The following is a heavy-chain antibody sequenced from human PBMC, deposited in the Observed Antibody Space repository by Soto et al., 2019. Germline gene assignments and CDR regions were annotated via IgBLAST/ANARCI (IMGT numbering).Heavy chain of an antibody. CDR3: ARARVVVPAAIFYYYYGMDV. V-gene: IGHV3-7*01. J-gene: IGHJ6*02. D-gene: IGHD2-2*02. Sequence: EVQLVESGGGLVQPGGSLRLSCAASGFTFSSYWMSWVRQAPGKGLEWVANITQDGSEKYYVDSVKGRFTISKDNAKNSQYLQMNSLRAEDTAVYYCARARVVVPAAIFYYYYGMDVWGQGTTVTVSS. CDR2: ITQDGSEK. CDR1: GFTFSSYW.